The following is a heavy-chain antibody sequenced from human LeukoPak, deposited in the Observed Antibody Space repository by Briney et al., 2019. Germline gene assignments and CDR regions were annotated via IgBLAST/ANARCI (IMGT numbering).Heavy chain of an antibody. V-gene: IGHV4-34*01. CDR3: ARVSDSAINYYDSSGYSFSGYFDY. CDR1: GGSFSGYF. Sequence: SETLSLTCAVYGGSFSGYFCIWIRQPPGKGLEWIGEINHSGRSNYNPSLKRRVTISADTSKNQFSLKLSSVTAADTAVYYCARVSDSAINYYDSSGYSFSGYFDYWGQGTLVTVSS. D-gene: IGHD3-22*01. J-gene: IGHJ4*02. CDR2: INHSGRS.